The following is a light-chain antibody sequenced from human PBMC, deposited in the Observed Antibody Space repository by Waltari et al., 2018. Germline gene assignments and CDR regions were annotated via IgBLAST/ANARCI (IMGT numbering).Light chain of an antibody. CDR2: AAS. Sequence: DIKMTQSPSSLSASVGARVTITCRASQYISSYLNWYQQKPGKAPNLLIFAASSLHSGVPSRFSGSGSGTEFTLTISSLQPEDFATYYCQQTYSTPPTFGQGTKVEI. CDR1: QYISSY. J-gene: IGKJ1*01. V-gene: IGKV1-39*01. CDR3: QQTYSTPPT.